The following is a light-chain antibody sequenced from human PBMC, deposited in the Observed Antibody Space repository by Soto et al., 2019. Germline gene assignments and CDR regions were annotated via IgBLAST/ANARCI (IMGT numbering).Light chain of an antibody. CDR1: QSVSNW. Sequence: DIQMTQSPSTLSASVGDRVTITCRASQSVSNWLAWYQQKPGKAPTLLIYDVSRLETGVPSRFSGSGSGTDFTLTISRLEPEDFAVYYCQQYGYSPITFGQGTRLEIK. V-gene: IGKV1-5*01. CDR3: QQYGYSPIT. CDR2: DVS. J-gene: IGKJ5*01.